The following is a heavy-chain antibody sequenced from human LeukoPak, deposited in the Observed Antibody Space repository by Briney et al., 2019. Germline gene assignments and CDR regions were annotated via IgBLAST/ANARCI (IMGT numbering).Heavy chain of an antibody. CDR2: IDHSGST. J-gene: IGHJ4*02. Sequence: SETLSLTWAVYGGSFSGYYWSWIRQPPGKGLEWIGEIDHSGSTNYNPSLKSRVTISVDTSKNQFSLKLSSVTAADTAVYYCAELELGYWGQGTLVTVSS. CDR3: AELELGY. CDR1: GGSFSGYY. V-gene: IGHV4-34*01. D-gene: IGHD1-7*01.